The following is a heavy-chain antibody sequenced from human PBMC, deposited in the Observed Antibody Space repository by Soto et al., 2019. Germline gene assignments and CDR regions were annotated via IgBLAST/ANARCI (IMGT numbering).Heavy chain of an antibody. D-gene: IGHD3-9*01. CDR3: AKDPGYDILTGYYRLYFDY. CDR1: GFTFSSYA. V-gene: IGHV3-23*01. Sequence: GGSLRLSCAASGFTFSSYAMSWVRQAPGKGLEWVSAISGSGGSTYYADSVKGRFTISRDNSKNTLYLQMNSLRAEDTAVYYCAKDPGYDILTGYYRLYFDYWRQGTLVTVPS. J-gene: IGHJ4*02. CDR2: ISGSGGST.